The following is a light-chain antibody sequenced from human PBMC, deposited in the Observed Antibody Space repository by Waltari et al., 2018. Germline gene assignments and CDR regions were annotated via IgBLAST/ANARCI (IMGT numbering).Light chain of an antibody. CDR3: QQYNSYPYT. CDR1: QSISSW. CDR2: KAS. V-gene: IGKV1-5*03. Sequence: DIQMTQSPSTLSASVVDTVTITCRASQSISSWLAWYQQKPGKAPNLLIYKASSLESGVPSRFSGSGSGTEFTLTISSLQPDDFATYYCQQYNSYPYTFGQGTKLEIK. J-gene: IGKJ2*01.